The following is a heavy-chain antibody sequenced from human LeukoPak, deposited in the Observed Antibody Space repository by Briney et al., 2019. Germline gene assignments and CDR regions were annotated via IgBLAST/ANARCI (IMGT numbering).Heavy chain of an antibody. D-gene: IGHD1-14*01. J-gene: IGHJ4*02. CDR1: GYYISSGYY. Sequence: SETLSLTCAVSGYYISSGYYWGWIRQPPGKGLGWIATIYHRGTTWHNPSLKSRVTISLDTSKNQFSLQVSSVTAADTAVYYCARTGTGYYFDYWGQGTPVTVSS. V-gene: IGHV4-38-2*01. CDR3: ARTGTGYYFDY. CDR2: IYHRGTT.